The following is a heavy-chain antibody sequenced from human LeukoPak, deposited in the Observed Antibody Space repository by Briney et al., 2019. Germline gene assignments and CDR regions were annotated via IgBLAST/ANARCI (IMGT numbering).Heavy chain of an antibody. D-gene: IGHD1-14*01. J-gene: IGHJ5*02. Sequence: SETLSLTCTVSGGSIIRYDWSWIRQPPGKGLEWIGFIYSSGSTNYNPSLRGRLTISVDTSKNQFSLRLNSVTAADAAVYYCARHFKHVRSGTQHWFDPWGQGTLVTVSS. CDR1: GGSIIRYD. CDR2: IYSSGST. CDR3: ARHFKHVRSGTQHWFDP. V-gene: IGHV4-4*09.